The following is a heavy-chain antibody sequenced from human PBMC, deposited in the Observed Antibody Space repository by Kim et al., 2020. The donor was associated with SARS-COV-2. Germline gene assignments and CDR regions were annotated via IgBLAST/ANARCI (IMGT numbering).Heavy chain of an antibody. CDR2: IYYSGST. CDR1: GGSISSGGYY. V-gene: IGHV4-31*03. CDR3: ARDGTRWGHWFDP. J-gene: IGHJ5*02. D-gene: IGHD3-16*01. Sequence: SESLSLTCTVSGGSISSGGYYWSWIRQHPGKGLEWVGYIYYSGSTYYNPSLKSRVTISVDTSKNQFSLKLSSVTAADTAVYYCARDGTRWGHWFDPWGQGTLVTVSS.